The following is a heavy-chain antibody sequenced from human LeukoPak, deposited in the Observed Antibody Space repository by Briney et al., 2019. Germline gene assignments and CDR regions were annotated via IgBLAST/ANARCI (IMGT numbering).Heavy chain of an antibody. CDR1: GGSINNNNYY. CDR2: ISDRGRT. D-gene: IGHD3-16*02. J-gene: IGHJ4*02. Sequence: SQTLSLTCTVSGGSINNNNYYWSWIRQHPQKGLEWIGYISDRGRTYYNPSLMSRLTISLDTSKNQFSLRLTSVTAADTAVYYCARASRLGQLSLGYWGQGTLVTVSS. V-gene: IGHV4-31*03. CDR3: ARASRLGQLSLGY.